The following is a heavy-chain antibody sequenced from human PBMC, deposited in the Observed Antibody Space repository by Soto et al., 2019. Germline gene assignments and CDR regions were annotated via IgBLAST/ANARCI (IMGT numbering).Heavy chain of an antibody. CDR2: ISAGGGST. CDR1: GFTFSSYA. D-gene: IGHD4-17*01. CDR3: AKAHYGDREIYAFDI. J-gene: IGHJ3*02. V-gene: IGHV3-23*01. Sequence: GGSLRLSCAASGFTFSSYAMSWIRQAPGKGLEWVSGISAGGGSTFNADSVKGRFTVSRDNSKNTLYLQMNSLRAEDTAVYYCAKAHYGDREIYAFDIWGQGTVVTVSS.